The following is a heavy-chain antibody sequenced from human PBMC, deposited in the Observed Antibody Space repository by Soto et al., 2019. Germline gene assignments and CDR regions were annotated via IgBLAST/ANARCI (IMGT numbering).Heavy chain of an antibody. CDR3: AKDRRDYGEYDTFES. CDR2: ISYDGSNQ. J-gene: IGHJ4*02. V-gene: IGHV3-30*18. CDR1: GFTFSRYG. D-gene: IGHD4-17*01. Sequence: QVQVVESGGGVVQPGRSLRLSCAASGFTFSRYGMHWVGQAPGNGLEWVAVISYDGSNQDYADSVKGRFTISRDNSRTTRYLQTNSLRGEDTAVHYCAKDRRDYGEYDTFESWGQGTLVTVSS.